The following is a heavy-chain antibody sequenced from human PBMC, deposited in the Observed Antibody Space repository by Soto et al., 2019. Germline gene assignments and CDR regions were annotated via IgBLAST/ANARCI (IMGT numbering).Heavy chain of an antibody. J-gene: IGHJ3*02. Sequence: SVKVSCKASGGTFSSYAISWVRQAPGRGLEWMGGIIPIFGTANYAQKFQGRVTITADESTSTAYMELSSLRSEDTAVYYCARGISYYDRSASYAFDIWGQGTTVTVSS. V-gene: IGHV1-69*13. D-gene: IGHD3-22*01. CDR2: IIPIFGTA. CDR3: ARGISYYDRSASYAFDI. CDR1: GGTFSSYA.